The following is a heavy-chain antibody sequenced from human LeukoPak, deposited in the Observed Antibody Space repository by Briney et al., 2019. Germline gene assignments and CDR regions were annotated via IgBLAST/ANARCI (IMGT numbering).Heavy chain of an antibody. CDR2: IYYSGST. V-gene: IGHV4-59*01. CDR1: GGSISSYY. J-gene: IGHJ5*02. D-gene: IGHD5-18*01. CDR3: ARDFGTAMAPKFDP. Sequence: PSETLSLTCTVSGGSISSYYWSWIRQPPGKGLEWIGYIYYSGSTNYNPSLKSRVTISVDTSKNQFSPKLSSVTAADTAVYYCARDFGTAMAPKFDPWGQGTLVTVSS.